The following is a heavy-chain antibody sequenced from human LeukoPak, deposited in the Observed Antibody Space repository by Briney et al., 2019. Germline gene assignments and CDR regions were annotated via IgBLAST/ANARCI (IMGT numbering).Heavy chain of an antibody. Sequence: GGPLRLSCAASGFTFSSYAMSWVRQAPGKGLEWVSAISGSGGSTYYADSVKGRFTISRDNSKNTLYLQMNSLRAEDTTVYYCAKALSGSYPFDYWGQGTLVTVSS. D-gene: IGHD1-26*01. CDR1: GFTFSSYA. J-gene: IGHJ4*02. V-gene: IGHV3-23*01. CDR3: AKALSGSYPFDY. CDR2: ISGSGGST.